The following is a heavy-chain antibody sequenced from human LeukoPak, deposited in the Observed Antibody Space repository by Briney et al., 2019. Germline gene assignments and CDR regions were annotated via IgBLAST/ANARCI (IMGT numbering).Heavy chain of an antibody. J-gene: IGHJ4*02. CDR2: ISYDGSNK. Sequence: GGSLRLSCAAAGFTLSSYEMNWVRQAPGKGLQWVAVISYDGSNKYYADSVKGRFTISRDNSKNTLSLQMNSLRAEDTAVYYCARDPRGSKALDYWGQGTLVTVSS. CDR1: GFTLSSYE. D-gene: IGHD6-13*01. V-gene: IGHV3-30-3*01. CDR3: ARDPRGSKALDY.